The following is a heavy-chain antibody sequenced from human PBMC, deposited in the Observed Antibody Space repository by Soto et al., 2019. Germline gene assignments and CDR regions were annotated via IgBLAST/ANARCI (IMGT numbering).Heavy chain of an antibody. CDR1: GFTLTSHY. V-gene: IGHV1-46*04. CDR3: ARDQGYNSPFDH. D-gene: IGHD3-10*01. J-gene: IGHJ4*02. CDR2: INPSGGGT. Sequence: GASVKVSCKASGFTLTSHYMHWVRQAPGQGLEWMGMINPSGGGTSYAQKLQDRVTMTRDTSTSTVYMELRSLRSEDTAVYYCARDQGYNSPFDHWGQGTLVPVSS.